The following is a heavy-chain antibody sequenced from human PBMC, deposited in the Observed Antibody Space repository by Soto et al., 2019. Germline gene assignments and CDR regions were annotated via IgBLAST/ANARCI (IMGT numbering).Heavy chain of an antibody. Sequence: GESLKISCKGSGYSFTSYWISWVRQMPGKGLEWMGRIDPSDSYSDYSPSFQGHVTISADKSISTAYLQWSSLKASDTAMYHCARHAYDSSGYYHYWGQGTLVTVS. CDR2: IDPSDSYS. V-gene: IGHV5-10-1*01. D-gene: IGHD3-22*01. CDR1: GYSFTSYW. CDR3: ARHAYDSSGYYHY. J-gene: IGHJ4*02.